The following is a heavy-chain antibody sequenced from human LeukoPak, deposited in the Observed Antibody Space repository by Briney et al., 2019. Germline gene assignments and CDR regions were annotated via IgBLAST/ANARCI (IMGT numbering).Heavy chain of an antibody. D-gene: IGHD3-10*01. CDR2: IYYSGGT. CDR1: GGSIRSGDYY. CDR3: ARHSYGSGNDY. J-gene: IGHJ4*02. Sequence: SQTLSLTCTVSGGSIRSGDYYWSWIRQPPGKGLEWIGSIYYSGGTYYNPALKSRVTISGDTPKNQFSLKLSSVTAADTAVYYCARHSYGSGNDYWGQGTLVTVP. V-gene: IGHV4-30-2*03.